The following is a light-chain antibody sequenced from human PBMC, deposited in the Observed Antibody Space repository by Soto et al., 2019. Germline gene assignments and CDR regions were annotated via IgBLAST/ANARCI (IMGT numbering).Light chain of an antibody. CDR3: HQYGSSPQT. CDR1: QSVSSSY. CDR2: GAS. Sequence: EIVLTQSPGTLSLSPGERAPLSCRASQSVSSSYLAWYQQKPGQAPRLLIYGASSRATGIPDRFTGSGSGTDFTLTISRLEPEDFAVFYCHQYGSSPQTFGQGTKVDIK. J-gene: IGKJ1*01. V-gene: IGKV3-20*01.